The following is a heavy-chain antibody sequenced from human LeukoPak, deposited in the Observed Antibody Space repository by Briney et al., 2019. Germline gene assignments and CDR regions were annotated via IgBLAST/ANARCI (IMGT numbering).Heavy chain of an antibody. D-gene: IGHD6-13*01. CDR3: TRVQAGRAGLMDV. CDR1: GFTLSSYW. Sequence: GGSLRLSCAASGFTLSSYWMHWVRQAPGEGLVWVSRIDPDGSTTNYADSVKGRFTTSRDNAKNTLYLQMNSLRAEGTALYYCTRVQAGRAGLMDVWGRGTTVTVSS. V-gene: IGHV3-74*01. J-gene: IGHJ6*02. CDR2: IDPDGSTT.